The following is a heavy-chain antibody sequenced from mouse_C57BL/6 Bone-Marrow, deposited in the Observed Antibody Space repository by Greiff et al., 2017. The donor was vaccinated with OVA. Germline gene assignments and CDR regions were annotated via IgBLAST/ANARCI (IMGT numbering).Heavy chain of an antibody. CDR2: ISSGGSYT. CDR1: GFTFSSYG. V-gene: IGHV5-6*02. D-gene: IGHD4-1*01. CDR3: ARRTGRGPWFAY. J-gene: IGHJ3*01. Sequence: EVMLVESGGDLVKPGGSLKLSCAASGFTFSSYGMSWVRQTPDKRLEWVATISSGGSYTYYPDSVKGRFTISRDNAKNTLYLQMSSLKSEDTAMYYCARRTGRGPWFAYWGQGTLVTASA.